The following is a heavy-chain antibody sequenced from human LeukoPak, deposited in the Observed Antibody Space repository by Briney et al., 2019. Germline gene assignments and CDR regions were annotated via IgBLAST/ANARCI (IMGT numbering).Heavy chain of an antibody. J-gene: IGHJ4*02. Sequence: GGSLRLFCAASGFTFNTFNMNWVRQAPGKGLEWVSSITSGGDYIYYADLVKGRFTTSRDNAKNTLSLQLNSLRVEDTAVYYCARGHYDVLAASYKWTPDYWGQGTLVTVSS. V-gene: IGHV3-21*01. CDR1: GFTFNTFN. CDR2: ITSGGDYI. D-gene: IGHD3-9*01. CDR3: ARGHYDVLAASYKWTPDY.